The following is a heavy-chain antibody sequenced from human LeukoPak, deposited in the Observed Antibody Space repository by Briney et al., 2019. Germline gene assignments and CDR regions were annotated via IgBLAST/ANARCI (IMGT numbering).Heavy chain of an antibody. D-gene: IGHD3-10*01. J-gene: IGHJ5*02. CDR1: GFSVSSNY. Sequence: LGGSLRLSCAASGFSVSSNYMNWVRQAPGKGLEWVSVVFAGGSTYSADSVKGRFTFSRDNSKNTLYLQMNSLRADDTAVYYCARGFNGGFDPWGQGTLVTVSS. CDR3: ARGFNGGFDP. CDR2: VFAGGST. V-gene: IGHV3-53*01.